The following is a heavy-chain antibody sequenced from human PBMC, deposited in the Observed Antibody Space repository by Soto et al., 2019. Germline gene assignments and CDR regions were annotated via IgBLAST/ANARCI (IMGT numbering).Heavy chain of an antibody. Sequence: SDTLSLTCTVSGGPICSGDYYWCWIRHPPGKGLEWIGYIYYSGSTYYNPSLKSRVTISVDTSKNQFSLKLSSVTAADTAVYYCARDPYSNYKPYNYYYGMEGWGQGTTITAS. D-gene: IGHD4-4*01. CDR3: ARDPYSNYKPYNYYYGMEG. CDR2: IYYSGST. V-gene: IGHV4-30-4*02. J-gene: IGHJ6*02. CDR1: GGPICSGDYY.